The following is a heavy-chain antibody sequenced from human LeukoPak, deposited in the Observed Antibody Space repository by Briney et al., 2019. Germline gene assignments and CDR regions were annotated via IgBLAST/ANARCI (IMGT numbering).Heavy chain of an antibody. CDR3: AKHPYEGYCSGGSCWNNWFDP. J-gene: IGHJ5*02. Sequence: GGSLRLSCAASGFTFTNYAMSWVRQAPGKGLEWVSTISGSGGSTYYADSVKGRFTISRDNSKNTLSLQMNSLRAEDTAIYYCAKHPYEGYCSGGSCWNNWFDPWGQGTLVTVSS. CDR1: GFTFTNYA. D-gene: IGHD2-15*01. V-gene: IGHV3-23*01. CDR2: ISGSGGST.